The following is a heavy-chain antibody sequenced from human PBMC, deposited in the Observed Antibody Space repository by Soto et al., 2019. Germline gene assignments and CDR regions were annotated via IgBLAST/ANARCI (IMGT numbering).Heavy chain of an antibody. J-gene: IGHJ6*03. V-gene: IGHV4-39*01. CDR2: IYYSGST. CDR3: ARHVYGDYGYYYYYMDV. Sequence: SETLSLTCTVSGGSISSSSYYWGWIRQPPGKGLEWIGSIYYSGSTYYNPSLKSRVTISVDTSKNQFSLKLSSVTAADTAVYYCARHVYGDYGYYYYYMDVWGKGTTVTVSS. CDR1: GGSISSSSYY. D-gene: IGHD4-17*01.